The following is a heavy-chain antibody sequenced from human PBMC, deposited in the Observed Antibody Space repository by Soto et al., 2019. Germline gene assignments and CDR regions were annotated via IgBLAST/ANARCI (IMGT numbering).Heavy chain of an antibody. J-gene: IGHJ6*02. D-gene: IGHD3-10*01. CDR2: FDPEDGET. V-gene: IGHV1-24*01. CDR1: GYTLTELS. CDR3: ASVSMVRGVPYYYYGMDF. Sequence: ASVKVSCKVSGYTLTELSMHWVRQAPGKGLEWMGGFDPEDGETIYAQKFQGRVTMTEDTSTDTAYMELSSLRSEDTAVYYCASVSMVRGVPYYYYGMDFWGQGTTVTVSS.